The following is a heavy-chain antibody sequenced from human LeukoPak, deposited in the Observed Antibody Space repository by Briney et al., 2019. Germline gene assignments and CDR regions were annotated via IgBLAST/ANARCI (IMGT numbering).Heavy chain of an antibody. V-gene: IGHV4-4*02. J-gene: IGHJ4*02. CDR3: ARAFSGYDLPSSFFDY. CDR2: IYHSGST. CDR1: GGSISSSNW. D-gene: IGHD5-12*01. Sequence: PSGTLSLTCAVSGGSISSSNWWSWVRQPPGKGLEWIGEIYHSGSTNYNPSLKSRVTISVDTSKNQFSLKLSSVTAADTAVYYCARAFSGYDLPSSFFDYWGQGTLVTVSS.